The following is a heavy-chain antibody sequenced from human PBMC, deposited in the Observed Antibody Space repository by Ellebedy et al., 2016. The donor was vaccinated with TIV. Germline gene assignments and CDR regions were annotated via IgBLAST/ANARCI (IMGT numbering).Heavy chain of an antibody. Sequence: GSLRLXCSVSGDSISNPNFYWGWIRQPPEKGLEWIGSIYYSGSTNYNPSLKSRVTISVDTSKNQFSLKLSSVTAADTAVYYCASRAYDSSGYYYNYYYMDVWGKGTTVTVSS. J-gene: IGHJ6*03. CDR1: GDSISNPNFY. CDR3: ASRAYDSSGYYYNYYYMDV. D-gene: IGHD3-22*01. V-gene: IGHV4-39*07. CDR2: IYYSGST.